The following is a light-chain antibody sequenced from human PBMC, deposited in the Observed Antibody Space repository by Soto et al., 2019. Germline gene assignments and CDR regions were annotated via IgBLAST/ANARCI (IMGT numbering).Light chain of an antibody. V-gene: IGLV2-14*03. CDR1: SSDIGGYNY. CDR3: SSYTSTTAYV. CDR2: DVI. J-gene: IGLJ1*01. Sequence: QSALTQPASVSGSPGQSITISCTGTSSDIGGYNYVAWYQQYPGKAPKLIIYDVINRPSGVSHRFSGSKSGNTASLTISGLQAEDEADYYCSSYTSTTAYVFGTGTKLIVL.